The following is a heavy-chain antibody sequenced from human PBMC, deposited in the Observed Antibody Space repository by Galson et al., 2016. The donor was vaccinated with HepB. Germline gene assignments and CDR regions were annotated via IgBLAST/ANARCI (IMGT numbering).Heavy chain of an antibody. CDR1: GGSVNDDSFY. V-gene: IGHV4-61*01. J-gene: IGHJ4*02. Sequence: SETLSLTCTVSGGSVNDDSFYWSWIRQPPGKGLEWIGHIYYTGGTNYNPSLKSRVTITMDTSKNQFSLKVTSVNAADTAIYYCARDLDDGGYYYWGLGTLVTVSS. CDR3: ARDLDDGGYYY. CDR2: IYYTGGT. D-gene: IGHD3-3*01.